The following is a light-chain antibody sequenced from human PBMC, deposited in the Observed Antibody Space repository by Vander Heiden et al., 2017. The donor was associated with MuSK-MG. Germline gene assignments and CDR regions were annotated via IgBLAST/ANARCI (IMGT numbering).Light chain of an antibody. J-gene: IGKJ2*01. CDR3: QQSYSTPLYT. Sequence: DIQMTQSPSSLSASVGDRVTITCRASQSISSYLNWYQQKPGKAPKLLIYAASSLQSRVASRFSGSGSGTDFTLTISSLQPEDFATYYCQQSYSTPLYTFGQGTKLEIK. V-gene: IGKV1-39*01. CDR1: QSISSY. CDR2: AAS.